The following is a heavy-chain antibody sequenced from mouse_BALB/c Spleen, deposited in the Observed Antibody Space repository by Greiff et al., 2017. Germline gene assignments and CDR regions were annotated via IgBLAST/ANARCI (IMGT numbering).Heavy chain of an antibody. D-gene: IGHD2-12*01. CDR1: GFTFSSYG. CDR3: ARDPLYDAGLFAY. CDR2: INSNGGST. V-gene: IGHV5-6-3*01. Sequence: DVKLVESGGGLVQPGGSLKLSCAASGFTFSSYGMSWVRQTPDKRLELVATINSNGGSTYYPDSVKGRFTISRDNAKNTLYLQMSSLKSEDTAMYYWARDPLYDAGLFAYWGQGTLVTVSA. J-gene: IGHJ3*01.